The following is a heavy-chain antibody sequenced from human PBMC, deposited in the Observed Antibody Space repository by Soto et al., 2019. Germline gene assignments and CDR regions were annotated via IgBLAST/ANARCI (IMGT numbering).Heavy chain of an antibody. J-gene: IGHJ4*02. D-gene: IGHD1-26*01. CDR1: GFTFSDYY. Sequence: GGSLRLSCAASGFTFSDYYMSWIRQAPGKGLEWVANIKQDGSEKYYVDSVKGRFTISRDNAKNSLYLQMNSLRAEDTAVYYCARDGEVGADYWGQGTLVTVSS. CDR2: IKQDGSEK. V-gene: IGHV3-7*03. CDR3: ARDGEVGADY.